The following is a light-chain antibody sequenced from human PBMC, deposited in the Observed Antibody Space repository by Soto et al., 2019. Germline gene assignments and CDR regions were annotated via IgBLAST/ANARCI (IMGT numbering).Light chain of an antibody. Sequence: EIVLTQSPATLSSSPGERATLSCRASQSVSSYLAWYQQKPGQAPMLLIYAASNRATGIPARFSGSGSGTDFTLTISSLEPEDFAVYYCQQRSNWPLTFGGRTKLEIK. CDR2: AAS. CDR1: QSVSSY. J-gene: IGKJ4*01. V-gene: IGKV3-11*01. CDR3: QQRSNWPLT.